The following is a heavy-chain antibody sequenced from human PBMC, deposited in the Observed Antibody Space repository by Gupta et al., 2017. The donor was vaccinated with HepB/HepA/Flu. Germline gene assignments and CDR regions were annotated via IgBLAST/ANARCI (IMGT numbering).Heavy chain of an antibody. J-gene: IGHJ4*02. Sequence: QVQMVESGGGVVQPGRSLRLSCAASGFTFSDHGMHWVRQAPGKGLEWLIVIGYDEVNRFYADSVKGRFTISRDNSKNNLVLEMNNPRPEDTAVYYCAKEARWGSWYFDFWGQGTLVTVSS. V-gene: IGHV3-30*18. CDR3: AKEARWGSWYFDF. CDR1: GFTFSDHG. D-gene: IGHD5-24*01. CDR2: IGYDEVNR.